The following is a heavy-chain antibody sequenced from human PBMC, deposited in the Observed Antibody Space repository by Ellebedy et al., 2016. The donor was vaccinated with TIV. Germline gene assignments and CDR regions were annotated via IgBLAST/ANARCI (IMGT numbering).Heavy chain of an antibody. CDR1: GGTFRSFD. D-gene: IGHD2-21*01. CDR3: ARDRGDNNGDVNDAFDV. V-gene: IGHV1-69*06. J-gene: IGHJ3*01. Sequence: ASVKVSXXASGGTFRSFDITWVRQAPGQGLEWMGGIIPLFRTAKFAQQFQGRVTITADRSTSTSYMELSSLRSEDTAVYYCARDRGDNNGDVNDAFDVWGQGTMVTVSS. CDR2: IIPLFRTA.